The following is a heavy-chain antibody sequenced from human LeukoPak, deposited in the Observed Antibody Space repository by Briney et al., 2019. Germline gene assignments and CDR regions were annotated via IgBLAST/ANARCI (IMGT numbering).Heavy chain of an antibody. CDR2: INHSGST. Sequence: SETLSLTCAIYGGSFSDYYWSWIRQPPGPGLEWIGEINHSGSTNYNPSLTSRVTMSVDTSKNQFSLKLSSVTAADTAVYYCARGPPRDFGTSGFYYNYWGQGTRVTVSS. CDR3: ARGPPRDFGTSGFYYNY. CDR1: GGSFSDYY. D-gene: IGHD3-22*01. V-gene: IGHV4-34*01. J-gene: IGHJ4*02.